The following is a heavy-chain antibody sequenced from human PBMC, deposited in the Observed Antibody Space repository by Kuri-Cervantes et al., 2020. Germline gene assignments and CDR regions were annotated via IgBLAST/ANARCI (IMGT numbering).Heavy chain of an antibody. CDR2: IKHDGSEK. D-gene: IGHD2-2*02. J-gene: IGHJ6*02. CDR3: ARSHCSSTSCYKIYYYYGMDV. V-gene: IGHV3-7*01. CDR1: GFTFSSYW. Sequence: GESLKISCAASGFTFSSYWMTWVRQAPGKGLEWVANIKHDGSEKHYVDSVKGRFTISRDNAKNLLYLQMDSLRVEDTAVYYCARSHCSSTSCYKIYYYYGMDVWGQGTTVTVSS.